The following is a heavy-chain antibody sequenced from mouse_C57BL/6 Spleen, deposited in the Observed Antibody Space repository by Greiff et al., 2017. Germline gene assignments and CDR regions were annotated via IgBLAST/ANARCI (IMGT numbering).Heavy chain of an antibody. V-gene: IGHV1-4*01. D-gene: IGHD2-2*01. J-gene: IGHJ2*01. CDR1: GYTFTSYT. CDR2: INPSSGYT. CDR3: ARGVVTAPYYFDY. Sequence: VQRVESGAELARPGASVKMSCKASGYTFTSYTMHWVKQRPGQGLEWIGYINPSSGYTKYNQKFKDKVTLTADKYSSTAYMQLSSLTSEDSAVYYCARGVVTAPYYFDYWGQGTTLTVSS.